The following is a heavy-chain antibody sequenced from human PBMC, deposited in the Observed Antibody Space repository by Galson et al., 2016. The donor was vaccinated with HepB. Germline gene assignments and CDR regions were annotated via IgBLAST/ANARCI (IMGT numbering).Heavy chain of an antibody. CDR1: GYSFTTYG. J-gene: IGHJ4*02. Sequence: QSGAEVKKPGESLKISCQASGYSFTTYGIGWVRQKPGKGLEWMGIIYPAASDDRYRPPFQGQVTIAADKSINTAYLQWSSLKASDTAMYYCLRQYGSGTYGDNWGQGTLVTVSS. CDR2: IYPAASDD. CDR3: LRQYGSGTYGDN. D-gene: IGHD3-10*01. V-gene: IGHV5-51*01.